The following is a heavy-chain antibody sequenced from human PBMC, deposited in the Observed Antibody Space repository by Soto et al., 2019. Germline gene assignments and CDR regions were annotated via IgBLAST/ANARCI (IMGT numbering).Heavy chain of an antibody. CDR2: IHSGGSST. CDR3: AKAKDSSSWYPVYFQH. Sequence: GGSLRLSCAASGFTFSYYWMHWVRQAPGQGLVWVSRIHSGGSSTTYADSVKGRFTISRDSARNTLYLQMNSLRAEDTAVYYCAKAKDSSSWYPVYFQHWGQGTLVTVSS. CDR1: GFTFSYYW. V-gene: IGHV3-74*01. D-gene: IGHD6-13*01. J-gene: IGHJ1*01.